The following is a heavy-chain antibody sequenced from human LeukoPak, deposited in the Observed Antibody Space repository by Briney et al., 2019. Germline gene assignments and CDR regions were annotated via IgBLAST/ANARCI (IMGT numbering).Heavy chain of an antibody. CDR1: GGSFSGYY. D-gene: IGHD3-22*01. CDR2: INHSGST. J-gene: IGHJ6*03. V-gene: IGHV4-34*01. CDR3: ARRAVIYYYYYMDV. Sequence: ETLSLTCAVYGGSFSGYYWSWIRQPPGKGLEWIGEINHSGSTNYNPSLKSRVTISVDTSKNQFSLKLSSVTAADTAVYYCARRAVIYYYYYMDVWGKGTTVTISS.